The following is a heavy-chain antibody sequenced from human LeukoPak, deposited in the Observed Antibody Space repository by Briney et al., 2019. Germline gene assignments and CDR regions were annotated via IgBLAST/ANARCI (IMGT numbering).Heavy chain of an antibody. Sequence: ASVKVSRKSSGYTFTGYYMHWVRQAPGQGLEGMGWINPTSGGTNYAQKFQDRVTMTRDTSISTAYMEQGRLTSDDTAVYYCARSDCSSTSGYLGDDWFDPWGQGTLVTVSS. CDR1: GYTFTGYY. D-gene: IGHD2-2*01. V-gene: IGHV1-2*02. J-gene: IGHJ5*02. CDR2: INPTSGGT. CDR3: ARSDCSSTSGYLGDDWFDP.